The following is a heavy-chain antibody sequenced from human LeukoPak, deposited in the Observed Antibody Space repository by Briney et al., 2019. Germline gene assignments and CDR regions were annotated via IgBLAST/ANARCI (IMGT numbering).Heavy chain of an antibody. J-gene: IGHJ4*02. D-gene: IGHD4-17*01. CDR2: IIPIFGTA. V-gene: IGHV1-69*01. CDR1: GGTFSSYA. Sequence: SVKVSCKASGGTFSSYAISWVRQAPGQGLEWMGGIIPIFGTANYAQKFQGRVTITADESTSTAYMELSSLRSEDTAVYYCARSHDYGDYVRDYGYWGQGTLVTVSS. CDR3: ARSHDYGDYVRDYGY.